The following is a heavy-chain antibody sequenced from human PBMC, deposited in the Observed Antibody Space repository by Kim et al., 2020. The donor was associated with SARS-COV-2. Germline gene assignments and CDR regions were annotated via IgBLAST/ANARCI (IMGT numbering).Heavy chain of an antibody. J-gene: IGHJ4*02. CDR3: ARQSGTGTTSVDY. D-gene: IGHD1-1*01. V-gene: IGHV4-59*08. Sequence: PSLKRRVTISVDTSKNQFSLKLTSVTAADTAVYYCARQSGTGTTSVDYWGQGTLVTVSS.